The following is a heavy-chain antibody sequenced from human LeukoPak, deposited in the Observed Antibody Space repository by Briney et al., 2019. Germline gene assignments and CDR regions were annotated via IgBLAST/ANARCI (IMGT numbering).Heavy chain of an antibody. D-gene: IGHD3-16*01. CDR2: IIPIFGTP. V-gene: IGHV1-69*05. CDR3: PRLRRGHAFDI. CDR1: GGTFSSYA. Sequence: VSSVKVSCKASGGTFSSYAIIWLRQAPGQGLEWMGGIIPIFGTPNFAQMFQGRVPITTDESTGTAFLELNSCKRGGKAVHYLPRLRRGHAFDIWGKGTMVTVSS. J-gene: IGHJ3*02.